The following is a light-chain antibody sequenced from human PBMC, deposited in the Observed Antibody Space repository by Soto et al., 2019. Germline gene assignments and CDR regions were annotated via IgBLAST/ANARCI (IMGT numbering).Light chain of an antibody. CDR1: QSINIY. Sequence: DIQMTQSPSSLSASVGDRVTITCRASQSINIYLHWYQQKPGKAPKLLIFAASSLQSGVPSRFSGSGSGTDFTLAISSLQPEDFATYYCQQTSSTPQTFGGGTKVEIK. CDR3: QQTSSTPQT. CDR2: AAS. V-gene: IGKV1-39*01. J-gene: IGKJ4*01.